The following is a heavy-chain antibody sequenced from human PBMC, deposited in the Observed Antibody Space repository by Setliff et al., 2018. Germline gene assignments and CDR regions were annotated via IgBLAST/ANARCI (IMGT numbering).Heavy chain of an antibody. D-gene: IGHD6-19*01. CDR1: GFAFSNFA. V-gene: IGHV3-23*01. CDR3: AKRDAVAGAVAY. CDR2: ISAVNSGT. J-gene: IGHJ4*02. Sequence: LRLSCAASGFAFSNFAMGWVRQAPGRGLEWVSIISAVNSGTYYADSVRGRFTISRDNSKNTLYLQMNSLRVEDTAVYYCAKRDAVAGAVAYWGRGTLVTVSS.